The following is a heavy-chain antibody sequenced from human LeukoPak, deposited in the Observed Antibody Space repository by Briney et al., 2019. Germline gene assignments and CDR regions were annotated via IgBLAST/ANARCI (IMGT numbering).Heavy chain of an antibody. J-gene: IGHJ4*02. Sequence: GASVKVSCKASRYTFTSYDINWVREAAGQGLEWMGWMNPNTGRTGFAQKFQDRLTMTRDTSISTAYLELSSLRSEDTAIYYCARLSQTPDYYSSGGYYQPGYWGQGTPVTVSS. CDR1: RYTFTSYD. V-gene: IGHV1-8*01. CDR3: ARLSQTPDYYSSGGYYQPGY. CDR2: MNPNTGRT. D-gene: IGHD3-22*01.